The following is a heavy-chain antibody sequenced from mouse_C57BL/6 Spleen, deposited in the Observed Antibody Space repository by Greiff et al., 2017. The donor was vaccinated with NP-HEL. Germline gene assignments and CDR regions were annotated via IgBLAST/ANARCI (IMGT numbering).Heavy chain of an antibody. V-gene: IGHV1-7*01. Sequence: QVQLQQSGAELAKPGASVKLSCKASGYTFTSYWMHWVKQRPGQGLEWIGYINPSSGYTKYNQKFKDKATLTADKSTSTAYMQLSSLTYEDSAVYYCASSSFYDGYWFDYWGQGTTLTVSS. CDR1: GYTFTSYW. CDR2: INPSSGYT. J-gene: IGHJ2*01. CDR3: ASSSFYDGYWFDY. D-gene: IGHD2-3*01.